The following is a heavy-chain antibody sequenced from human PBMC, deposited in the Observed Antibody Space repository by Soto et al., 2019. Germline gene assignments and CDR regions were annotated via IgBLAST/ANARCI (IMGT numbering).Heavy chain of an antibody. Sequence: ASVKVSCKAPSYTFSTYGFSWVRQPPGQGLEWMGWISGYRGNTKYAQKFQGRVTMTTDTYTTTAYMELRSLRSDDTAVYYCARGEPVVAGSSGLDVWGQGTTVTVSS. CDR2: ISGYRGNT. J-gene: IGHJ6*02. CDR1: SYTFSTYG. V-gene: IGHV1-18*01. D-gene: IGHD6-19*01. CDR3: ARGEPVVAGSSGLDV.